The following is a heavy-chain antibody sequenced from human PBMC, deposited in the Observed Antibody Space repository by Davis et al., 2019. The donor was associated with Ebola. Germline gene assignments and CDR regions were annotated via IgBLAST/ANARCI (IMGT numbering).Heavy chain of an antibody. CDR3: TRGWLRGWFDP. J-gene: IGHJ5*02. CDR2: TYYKSKWYN. Sequence: PSETLSLTCAISGDSVSSAGWNWIRQSPSRGLEWLGRTYYKSKWYNDYAVSVKSRITINPDTSRNQFYLQLNSVTPEDTAVYYCTRGWLRGWFDPWGQGTLVIVSS. V-gene: IGHV6-1*01. D-gene: IGHD3-22*01. CDR1: GDSVSSAG.